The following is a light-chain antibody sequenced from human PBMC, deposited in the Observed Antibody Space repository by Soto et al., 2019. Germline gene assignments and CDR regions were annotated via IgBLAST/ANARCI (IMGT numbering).Light chain of an antibody. Sequence: EIVLTQSPDTLSLSPGERATLSCRTSEPIRNTYVAWYQQQPGQAPRLLIYGASSRAIGIPDRFSGSGSGTDFTPTISRLEPEDFALYYCQQYADSPLTFGGGTKVDIK. CDR2: GAS. CDR3: QQYADSPLT. J-gene: IGKJ4*01. V-gene: IGKV3-20*01. CDR1: EPIRNTY.